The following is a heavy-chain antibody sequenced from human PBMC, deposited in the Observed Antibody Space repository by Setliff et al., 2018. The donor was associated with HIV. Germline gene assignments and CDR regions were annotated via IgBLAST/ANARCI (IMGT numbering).Heavy chain of an antibody. J-gene: IGHJ3*02. CDR3: TTLLSGVGTDVFDI. Sequence: GGSLRLSCAGSGFTFSNAWMSWIRQAPGKGLEWVARLKSNAEGGTADYAAPVRRRFTTSRDDSKNTLYLLMNSLKVEDTAVYYCTTLLSGVGTDVFDIWGQGTMVTVSS. V-gene: IGHV3-15*01. D-gene: IGHD2-15*01. CDR1: GFTFSNAW. CDR2: LKSNAEGGTA.